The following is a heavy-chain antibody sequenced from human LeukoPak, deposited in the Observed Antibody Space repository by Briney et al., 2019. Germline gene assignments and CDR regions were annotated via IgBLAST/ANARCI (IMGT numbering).Heavy chain of an antibody. CDR3: ARDDVRYCSSTSCYSSEYYYGMDV. V-gene: IGHV3-66*01. Sequence: GGSLRLSCAASGFTVSTNYMSWVRQAPGKGLGWVSVIYSGGSAYYADSVKGRFTISRDNSKNTLYLQMNSLRAEDTAVYYCARDDVRYCSSTSCYSSEYYYGMDVWGQGTTVTVSS. D-gene: IGHD2-2*02. CDR1: GFTVSTNY. J-gene: IGHJ6*02. CDR2: IYSGGSA.